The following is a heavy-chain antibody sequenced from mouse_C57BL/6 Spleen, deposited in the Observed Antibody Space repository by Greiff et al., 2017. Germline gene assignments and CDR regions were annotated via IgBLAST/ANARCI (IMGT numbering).Heavy chain of an antibody. CDR2: IHPNSGST. Sequence: QVQLQQPGAELVKPGASVKLSCKASGYTFTSYWMHWVKQRPGQGLEWIGMIHPNSGSTNYNEKFKSKATLTVDQSSSTAYMQLSSLTSEDSAVYYCARAPAYYSNLYYCDYWGQGTTLTVSS. CDR1: GYTFTSYW. CDR3: ARAPAYYSNLYYCDY. V-gene: IGHV1-64*01. D-gene: IGHD2-5*01. J-gene: IGHJ2*01.